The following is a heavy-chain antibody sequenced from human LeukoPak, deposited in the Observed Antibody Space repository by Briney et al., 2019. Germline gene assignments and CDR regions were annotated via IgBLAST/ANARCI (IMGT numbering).Heavy chain of an antibody. V-gene: IGHV4-59*01. Sequence: SETLSLTCTVSGGSISSYYWSWIRQSPGKGLEWIGYIYYSGSTDYNPSLKSRVTISVDTSKNQFSLKLSSVTAADRAVYNCARVRVSSGHPPWYFDYWGQGTLVTVAS. CDR1: GGSISSYY. CDR3: ARVRVSSGHPPWYFDY. CDR2: IYYSGST. D-gene: IGHD3-22*01. J-gene: IGHJ4*02.